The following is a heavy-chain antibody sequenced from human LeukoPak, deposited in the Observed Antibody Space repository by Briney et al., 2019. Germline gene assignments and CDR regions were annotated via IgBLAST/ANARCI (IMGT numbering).Heavy chain of an antibody. CDR2: IYPGDSDT. D-gene: IGHD5-18*01. J-gene: IGHJ3*02. V-gene: IGHV5-51*01. Sequence: PGESLKISCKGSGYSFTSYWIGWVRQMPGKGLEWMGIIYPGDSDTRYSPSFQGQVTISADKSISTAYLQWSSLKASDTAMYYCARHRGYRGNVDTAMAYAFDIWGQGTMVTVSS. CDR3: ARHRGYRGNVDTAMAYAFDI. CDR1: GYSFTSYW.